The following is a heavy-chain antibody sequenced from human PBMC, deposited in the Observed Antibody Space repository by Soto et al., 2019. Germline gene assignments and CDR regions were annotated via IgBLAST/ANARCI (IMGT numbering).Heavy chain of an antibody. V-gene: IGHV3-23*01. J-gene: IGHJ3*02. D-gene: IGHD6-19*01. CDR1: GFTFSSYA. CDR3: AKDPGMGPGIAVTDDAFDI. CDR2: ISGSGGST. Sequence: GGSLRLSCAASGFTFSSYAMSWVRQAPGKGLEWVSAISGSGGSTYYADSVKGRFTISRDNPKNTLYLQMNSLRAEDTAVYYCAKDPGMGPGIAVTDDAFDIWGQGTMVTVSS.